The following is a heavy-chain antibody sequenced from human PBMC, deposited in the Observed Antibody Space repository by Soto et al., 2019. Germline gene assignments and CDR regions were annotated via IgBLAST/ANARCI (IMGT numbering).Heavy chain of an antibody. CDR2: IWYDGSNK. CDR3: ARGGRKAVAGTFDL. D-gene: IGHD6-19*01. J-gene: IGHJ2*01. V-gene: IGHV3-33*01. Sequence: QVQLVESGGGVVQPGRSLRLSCAASGFTFSSYCMHWVRQAPGKGLEWVAVIWYDGSNKYYADSVKGRFTISRDNSKNTLYLQMNSLRAEDTAVYYCARGGRKAVAGTFDLWGRGTLVTVSS. CDR1: GFTFSSYC.